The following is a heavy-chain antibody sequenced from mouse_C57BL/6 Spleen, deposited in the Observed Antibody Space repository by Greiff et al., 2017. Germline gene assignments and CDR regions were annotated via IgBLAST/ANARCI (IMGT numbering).Heavy chain of an antibody. V-gene: IGHV1-59*01. D-gene: IGHD1-3*01. CDR2: IDPSDSYT. CDR1: GYTFTSYW. CDR3: ASSGGWFAY. J-gene: IGHJ3*01. Sequence: QVQLKQPGAELVRPGTSVKLSCKASGYTFTSYWMHWVKQRPRQGLEWIGVIDPSDSYTNYNQKFKGKATLTVDTSSSPAYMQLSSLTSEDSAVYYCASSGGWFAYWGQGTLVTVSA.